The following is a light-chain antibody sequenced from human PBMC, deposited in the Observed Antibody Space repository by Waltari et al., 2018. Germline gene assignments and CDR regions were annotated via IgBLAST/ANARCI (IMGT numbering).Light chain of an antibody. Sequence: QSALTQPRSVSGSPGQSVTISCTGTSSDVGGYNYVSWYQQHPGKAPKLMIYDVSKRPSGVPDRFSCSKSGNTASLTISGLRAEDEADYYCCSYAGSVVFGGGTKLTVL. CDR2: DVS. CDR1: SSDVGGYNY. V-gene: IGLV2-11*01. CDR3: CSYAGSVV. J-gene: IGLJ2*01.